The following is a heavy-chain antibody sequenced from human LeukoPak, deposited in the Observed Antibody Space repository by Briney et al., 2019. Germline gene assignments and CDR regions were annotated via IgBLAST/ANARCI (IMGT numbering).Heavy chain of an antibody. D-gene: IGHD6-13*01. CDR2: ISGSGGST. CDR1: GFTFSSYA. V-gene: IGHV3-23*01. Sequence: GGSLRLSCAASGFTFSSYAMSWVRQAPGKGLEWVSAISGSGGSTYYADSVKGRFTISRDNSKNTLYLQMNSLRAEDTAVYYCAKGPQEYSSSWYNYWGQGTLVTVSS. J-gene: IGHJ4*02. CDR3: AKGPQEYSSSWYNY.